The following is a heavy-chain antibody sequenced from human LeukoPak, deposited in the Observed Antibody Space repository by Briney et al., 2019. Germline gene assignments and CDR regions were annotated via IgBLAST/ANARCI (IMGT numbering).Heavy chain of an antibody. D-gene: IGHD2-15*01. CDR3: AREAPGSWQQLLS. CDR1: GSTVSSKY. V-gene: IGHV3-66*01. Sequence: GGSLRLSCAASGSTVSSKYMSWLRQAPGKGLEWVSVIYSGGSTYYADSVKGRFTISRDNSKNTLYLQMNSLRVEDTAVYYCAREAPGSWQQLLSWGQGALVTVSS. CDR2: IYSGGST. J-gene: IGHJ5*02.